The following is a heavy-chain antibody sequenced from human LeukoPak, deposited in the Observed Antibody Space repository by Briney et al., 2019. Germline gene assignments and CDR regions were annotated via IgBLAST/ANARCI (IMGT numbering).Heavy chain of an antibody. V-gene: IGHV1-3*01. CDR3: ARVTVAVVVAATSNWFDP. Sequence: ASVKVSCKASGYSFTSYTMHWVRQAPGQRLEWMGWINVGNGKTKYSQKFQGRATITRDTSASTAYMELSSLRSEDTAVYYCARVTVAVVVAATSNWFDPWGQGTLVTVSS. D-gene: IGHD2-15*01. CDR2: INVGNGKT. J-gene: IGHJ5*02. CDR1: GYSFTSYT.